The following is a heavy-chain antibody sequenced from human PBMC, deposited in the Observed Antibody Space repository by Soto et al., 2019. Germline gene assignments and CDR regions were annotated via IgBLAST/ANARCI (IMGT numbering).Heavy chain of an antibody. V-gene: IGHV1-69*01. Sequence: QVQLVQSGAEVKKPGSSVKVSCKASGGTFSSYAISWVRQAPGQGLEWMGGIIPIFGTANYAQKFQVKVTITADEATSTAYMEPSSLRSADMAVYYCASWATTGGWFDPWGQGTLVTVSS. CDR2: IIPIFGTA. CDR3: ASWATTGGWFDP. CDR1: GGTFSSYA. J-gene: IGHJ5*02. D-gene: IGHD4-4*01.